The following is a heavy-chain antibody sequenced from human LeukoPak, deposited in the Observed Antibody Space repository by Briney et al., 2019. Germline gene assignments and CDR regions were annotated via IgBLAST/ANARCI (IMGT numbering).Heavy chain of an antibody. D-gene: IGHD5/OR15-5a*01. Sequence: SETLSLTCTVSGGSISSYYWSWIRQPPGKGLEWIGYIYYSGSTNYNPSLKSRVTISVDTSKNQFSLKPSSVTAADTAVYYCARVYDGKYTNWGQGTLVSVSS. CDR3: ARVYDGKYTN. V-gene: IGHV4-59*01. CDR2: IYYSGST. CDR1: GGSISSYY. J-gene: IGHJ4*02.